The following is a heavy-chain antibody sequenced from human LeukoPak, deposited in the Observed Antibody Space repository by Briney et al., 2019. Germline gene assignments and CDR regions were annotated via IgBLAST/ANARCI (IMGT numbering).Heavy chain of an antibody. CDR2: IKQDGSEK. CDR3: ARQAPQLRFLEWFRADYYYYYMDV. Sequence: GGSLRLSCAASGFTFSSYWMSWVRQAPGKGLEWVANIKQDGSEKYYVDSVKGRFTISRDNAKNSLYLQMNSLRAEDTAVYYCARQAPQLRFLEWFRADYYYYYMDVWGKGTTVTVSS. CDR1: GFTFSSYW. J-gene: IGHJ6*03. V-gene: IGHV3-7*01. D-gene: IGHD3-3*01.